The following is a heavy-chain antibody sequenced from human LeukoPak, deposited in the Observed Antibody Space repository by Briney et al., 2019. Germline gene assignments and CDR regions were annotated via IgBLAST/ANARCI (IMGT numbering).Heavy chain of an antibody. Sequence: SETLSLTCSVSGGSINSYHWSWIRQPAGKGLEWIGRIYISGSTNYNPSLKSRVTMSIDTSKNQFSLKLSSVTAADMAVYYCAGVSRFLEWPDYWGQGTLVTVSS. V-gene: IGHV4-4*07. D-gene: IGHD3-3*01. J-gene: IGHJ4*02. CDR1: GGSINSYH. CDR2: IYISGST. CDR3: AGVSRFLEWPDY.